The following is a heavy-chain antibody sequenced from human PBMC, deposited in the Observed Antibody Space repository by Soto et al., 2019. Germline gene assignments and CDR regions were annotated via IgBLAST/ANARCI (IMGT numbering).Heavy chain of an antibody. CDR2: IIPIFGTA. Sequence: SVKVACKASGGTFSSYAISWVRQAHGQGLEWMGGIIPIFGTANYAQKFQGRVTITADESTSTAYMELSSLRSEDTAVYYCARDKARICSGGSCYSLPYYYGMDVWGQGTTVTVSS. CDR1: GGTFSSYA. V-gene: IGHV1-69*13. J-gene: IGHJ6*02. D-gene: IGHD2-15*01. CDR3: ARDKARICSGGSCYSLPYYYGMDV.